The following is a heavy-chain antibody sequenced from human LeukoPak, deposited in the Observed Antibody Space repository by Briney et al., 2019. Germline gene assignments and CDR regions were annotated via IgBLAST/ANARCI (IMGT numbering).Heavy chain of an antibody. Sequence: RPSETLSLTCCVCCGSISSIKWWTWVRQSPGKGLEWIGEVNLQGRANYNPSHWGRVASAPDHSANRISLKLTSVTAADTAVYYCAREGGFYRPLDYSGQGTLVTVAP. J-gene: IGHJ4*02. CDR2: VNLQGRA. V-gene: IGHV4-4*02. CDR3: AREGGFYRPLDY. CDR1: CGSISSIKW. D-gene: IGHD3-3*01.